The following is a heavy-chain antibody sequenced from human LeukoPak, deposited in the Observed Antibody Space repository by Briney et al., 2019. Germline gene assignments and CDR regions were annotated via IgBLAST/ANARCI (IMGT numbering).Heavy chain of an antibody. Sequence: SQTLSLTCAISGDSVSSNSAAWNWIRQSPSRGLEWLGRTYYRSKLYNDYAVSVKSRITINPDTSKNRFSLQLNSVTPEDTAVYYCARDRSSSWGGEYYYYYYGMDVWGQGTTVTVSS. CDR1: GDSVSSNSAA. CDR2: TYYRSKLYN. J-gene: IGHJ6*02. CDR3: ARDRSSSWGGEYYYYYYGMDV. D-gene: IGHD6-13*01. V-gene: IGHV6-1*01.